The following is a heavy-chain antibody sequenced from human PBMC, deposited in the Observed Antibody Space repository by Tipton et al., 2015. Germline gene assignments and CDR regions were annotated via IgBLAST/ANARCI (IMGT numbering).Heavy chain of an antibody. V-gene: IGHV1-18*01. CDR1: GGTLSSHG. Sequence: QVQLVQSGAEVKTPGSSLKVSCKASGGTLSSHGISWVRQAPGQGLEWMGWISAYNGNTNYAQKLQGRVTMTTDTSTSTAYMEVRSLRSDDTAVYYCARNDYGDYHFDYWGQGTLVTVSS. D-gene: IGHD4-17*01. CDR3: ARNDYGDYHFDY. J-gene: IGHJ4*02. CDR2: ISAYNGNT.